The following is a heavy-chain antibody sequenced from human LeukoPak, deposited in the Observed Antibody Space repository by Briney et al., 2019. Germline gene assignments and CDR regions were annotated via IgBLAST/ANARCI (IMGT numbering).Heavy chain of an antibody. V-gene: IGHV3-74*01. J-gene: IGHJ5*02. CDR1: ASTFSSNW. CDR3: APSMAGFNWFDP. Sequence: GGSLRLSCAASASTFSSNWMHWVRQAPGKGLVWVSRISKDGSSTSYADSVKGRFTISRDNAKNTLYLRMSSLTAEDTAVYYCAPSMAGFNWFDPWGQGTLVTVSS. D-gene: IGHD6-19*01. CDR2: ISKDGSST.